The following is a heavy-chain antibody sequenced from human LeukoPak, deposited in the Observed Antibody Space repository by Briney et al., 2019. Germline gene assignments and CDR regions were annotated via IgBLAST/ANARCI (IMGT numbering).Heavy chain of an antibody. J-gene: IGHJ4*02. Sequence: GGSLRLSCAASGFTFSSYAMSWVRQAPGKGLEWVSAISGSGGSTYYADSVKGRFTISRDNSKNTLYLQMNSLRAEDTAVYYCAKDRDGYYYDSSGYSRSPPTFDYWGQGTLVTVSS. CDR2: ISGSGGST. D-gene: IGHD3-22*01. V-gene: IGHV3-23*01. CDR3: AKDRDGYYYDSSGYSRSPPTFDY. CDR1: GFTFSSYA.